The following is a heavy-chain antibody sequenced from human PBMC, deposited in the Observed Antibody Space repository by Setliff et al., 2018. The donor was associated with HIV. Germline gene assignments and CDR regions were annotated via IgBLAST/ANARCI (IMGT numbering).Heavy chain of an antibody. CDR3: ARLPDINNWPFDY. Sequence: SETLSLTCTVTYGSISGHYWTWIRQPPGKGLEWIGYIHHSGGTQYNPSLMSRLTMSVDSSKNQFSLILSSVTAADTAVYYCARLPDINNWPFDYWARGTLVTVSS. CDR2: IHHSGGT. CDR1: YGSISGHY. J-gene: IGHJ4*02. V-gene: IGHV4-59*11. D-gene: IGHD1-1*01.